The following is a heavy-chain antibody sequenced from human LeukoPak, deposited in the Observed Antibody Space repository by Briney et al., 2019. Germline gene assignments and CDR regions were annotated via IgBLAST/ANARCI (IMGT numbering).Heavy chain of an antibody. Sequence: PGRSLRLSCAASGFTFSSYAMHWVRQAPGKGLEWVAVISYDGSNKYHADSVKGRFTISRDNSKNTLYLQMNSLRAEDTAVYYCARDRGYTFDYWGQGTLVTVSS. CDR3: ARDRGYTFDY. CDR2: ISYDGSNK. D-gene: IGHD5-24*01. V-gene: IGHV3-30*01. CDR1: GFTFSSYA. J-gene: IGHJ4*02.